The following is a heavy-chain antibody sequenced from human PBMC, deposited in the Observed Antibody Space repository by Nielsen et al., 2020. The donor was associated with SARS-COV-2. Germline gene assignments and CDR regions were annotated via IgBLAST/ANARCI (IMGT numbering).Heavy chain of an antibody. CDR3: ARTGYYYDSSGYSFFDY. J-gene: IGHJ4*02. D-gene: IGHD3-22*01. CDR2: IIPIFGTA. V-gene: IGHV1-69*13. CDR1: GGTFSSFA. Sequence: SVKVSCKASGGTFSSFAISWVRQAPGQGLEWMGGIIPIFGTANYAQKFQGRVTITADESTSTAYMELSSLRSEDTAVYYCARTGYYYDSSGYSFFDYWGQGTLVTVSS.